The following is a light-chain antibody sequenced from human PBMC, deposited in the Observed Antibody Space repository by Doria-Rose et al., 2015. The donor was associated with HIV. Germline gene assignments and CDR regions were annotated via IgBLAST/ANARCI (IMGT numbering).Light chain of an antibody. V-gene: IGKV3-20*01. CDR3: HQYGTSRVS. J-gene: IGKJ5*01. CDR1: QRVKSSY. CDR2: DAS. Sequence: EIRVTQSPGTLTLSPGARATLSCRASQRVKSSYLAWYQQEPGQDPSLLIYDASTRATGIPDRFSGSGSGTDFTLTISRLEPEDVAVYCWHQYGTSRVSCGQWTRLEIK.